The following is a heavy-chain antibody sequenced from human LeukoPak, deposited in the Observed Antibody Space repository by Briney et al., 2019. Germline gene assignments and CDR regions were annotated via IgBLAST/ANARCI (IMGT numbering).Heavy chain of an antibody. V-gene: IGHV4-59*01. CDR3: ARSGMGYCSSTSCYPFDY. CDR2: IYYSGST. J-gene: IGHJ4*02. CDR1: GGSISGYY. D-gene: IGHD2-2*01. Sequence: SETLSLTCTVSGGSISGYYWSWIRQPPGKGLEWIGYIYYSGSTDYNPSLKSRVTISVDTSKNQFSLKLSSVTAADTAVYYCARSGMGYCSSTSCYPFDYWGQGTLVTVSS.